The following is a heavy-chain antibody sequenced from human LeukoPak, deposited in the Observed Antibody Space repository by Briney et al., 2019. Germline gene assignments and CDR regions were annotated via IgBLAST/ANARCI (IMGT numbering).Heavy chain of an antibody. CDR2: ISAYNGNT. D-gene: IGHD6-13*01. J-gene: IGHJ4*02. CDR3: ARRSAGRGLGLIDY. V-gene: IGHV1-18*01. Sequence: ASVKVSCKASGGTFSSYAISWVRQAPGQRLEWMGGISAYNGNTNYAQKLQGRVTMTTDTSTSTAYMELRSLRSDDTAVYYCARRSAGRGLGLIDYWGQGTLVTVSS. CDR1: GGTFSSYA.